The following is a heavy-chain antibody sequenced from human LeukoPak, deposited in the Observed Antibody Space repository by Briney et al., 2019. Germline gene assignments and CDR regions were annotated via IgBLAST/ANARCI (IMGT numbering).Heavy chain of an antibody. V-gene: IGHV3-30-3*01. D-gene: IGHD3-22*01. CDR2: ISYDGSNK. J-gene: IGHJ3*02. Sequence: PGRSLRLSCAASGFTFSSYAMHWVRQAPGKGLEWVAVISYDGSNKYYADSVKGRFTISRDNSKNTLYLQMNSLRAEDTAVYYCARDPGRLFDAFDIWGQGTMVTVSS. CDR3: ARDPGRLFDAFDI. CDR1: GFTFSSYA.